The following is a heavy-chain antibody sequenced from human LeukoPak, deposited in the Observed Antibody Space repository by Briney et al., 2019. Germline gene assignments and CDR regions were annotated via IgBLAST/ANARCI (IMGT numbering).Heavy chain of an antibody. D-gene: IGHD3-22*01. Sequence: SETLSLTCTVSGDSISSYYWSWIRQPPGKGLEWIGYIYYSGSTNYNPSLQSRVTISIDTSKNQFSLKLSSVTAADTAVYYCSSQYYSSGYYIFDHWGQGTLVTVSS. V-gene: IGHV4-59*01. CDR1: GDSISSYY. CDR3: SSQYYSSGYYIFDH. J-gene: IGHJ4*02. CDR2: IYYSGST.